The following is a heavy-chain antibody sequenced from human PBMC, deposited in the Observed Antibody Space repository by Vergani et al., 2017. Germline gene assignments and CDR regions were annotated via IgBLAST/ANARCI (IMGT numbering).Heavy chain of an antibody. Sequence: VQLVESGGGLVKPGGSLRLSCAASGFTFSGSAMHWVRQASGKGLEWVGRIRSKANSYATAYAASVKGRFTISRDDSKNTAYLQMNSLKTEDTAVYYCANSYYYDSSGLDYWGQGTLVTVSS. J-gene: IGHJ4*02. CDR1: GFTFSGSA. CDR3: ANSYYYDSSGLDY. CDR2: IRSKANSYAT. V-gene: IGHV3-73*01. D-gene: IGHD3-22*01.